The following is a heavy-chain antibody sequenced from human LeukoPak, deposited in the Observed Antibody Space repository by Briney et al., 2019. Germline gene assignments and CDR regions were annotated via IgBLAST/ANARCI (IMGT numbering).Heavy chain of an antibody. J-gene: IGHJ4*02. D-gene: IGHD6-13*01. V-gene: IGHV3-21*01. CDR1: GFTFSSYS. CDR2: ISSSSSYI. CDR3: AREHSSSFFDY. Sequence: GGSLRLSCAASGFTFSSYSMNWVRQAPGEGLEWVSSISSSSSYICYAGSVKGRFTISRDNAKNSLYLQMNSLRAEDTAVYYCAREHSSSFFDYWGQGTLVTVSS.